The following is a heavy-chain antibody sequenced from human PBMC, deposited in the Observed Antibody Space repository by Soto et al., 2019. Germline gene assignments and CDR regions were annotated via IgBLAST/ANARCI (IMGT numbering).Heavy chain of an antibody. CDR3: ARVVRGVVNWFDP. CDR1: GDTFANFG. V-gene: IGHV1-18*01. D-gene: IGHD3-10*01. CDR2: IATCNNNK. Sequence: HLVQSGPEVKRPGASITVSCKTSGDTFANFGLSWVRQAPGQGLEWMGWIATCNNNKNYAQKFQGRLTLTTDTSTSTAYMELESLGYDATAVYYCARVVRGVVNWFDPWGQGTLVTVSS. J-gene: IGHJ5*02.